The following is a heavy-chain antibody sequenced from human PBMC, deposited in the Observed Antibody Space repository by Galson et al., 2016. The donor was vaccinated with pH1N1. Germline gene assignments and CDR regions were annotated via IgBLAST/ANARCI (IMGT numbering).Heavy chain of an antibody. J-gene: IGHJ4*02. D-gene: IGHD6-19*01. CDR1: GGSISSGSFY. V-gene: IGHV4-61*09. CDR2: IYTTGST. Sequence: TLSLPCTVSGGSISSGSFYWSWFRQPAGKGLEWIGYIYTTGSTSYNPSLKSRVTMSVDTSKNQFSLKLTSVTAAATAVYYCARGLAVAGTFYFDSWGQGTLVTVSS. CDR3: ARGLAVAGTFYFDS.